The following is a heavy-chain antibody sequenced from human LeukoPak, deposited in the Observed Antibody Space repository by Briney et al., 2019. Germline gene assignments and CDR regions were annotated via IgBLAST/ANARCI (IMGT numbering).Heavy chain of an antibody. V-gene: IGHV3-30*04. D-gene: IGHD3-22*01. CDR3: ARRNAAYYHQNSAYYLIDY. CDR1: GFSFGSYA. CDR2: ISYDGSNK. J-gene: IGHJ4*02. Sequence: GGSLRLSRAASGFSFGSYAIHWVRQAPGKGLEWVAVISYDGSNKYYADSVKGRFTISRDNSKNTLYLQMNSLRAEDTAVYFCARRNAAYYHQNSAYYLIDYRGQGTLVTVSS.